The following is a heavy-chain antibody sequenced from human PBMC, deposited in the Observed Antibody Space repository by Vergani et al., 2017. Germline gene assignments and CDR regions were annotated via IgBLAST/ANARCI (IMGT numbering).Heavy chain of an antibody. CDR3: ARGRGTSSSWSY. Sequence: QVQLQESGPGLVKPSETLSLTCTVSGGSVSSGSYYWSWIRQPPGKGLEWIGYIYYSGSTNYNPSLKSRVTISVDTSKNQFSLKLSSVTAADTAVYYCARGRGTSSSWSYWGQGTLVTVSS. V-gene: IGHV4-61*01. D-gene: IGHD6-13*01. CDR1: GGSVSSGSYY. CDR2: IYYSGST. J-gene: IGHJ4*02.